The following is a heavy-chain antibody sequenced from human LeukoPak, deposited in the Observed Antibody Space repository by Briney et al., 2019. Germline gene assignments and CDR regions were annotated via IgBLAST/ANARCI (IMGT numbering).Heavy chain of an antibody. CDR2: IYYSGST. J-gene: IGHJ3*02. D-gene: IGHD2-15*01. Sequence: PSETLSLTCAVYGGSFSGYYWSWIRQPPGKGLEWIGYIYYSGSTNYNPSLKSRVTISVDTSKNQFSLKLSSVTAADTAVYYCARRLSIVVVGDDAFDIWGHGTMVTVSS. V-gene: IGHV4-59*08. CDR3: ARRLSIVVVGDDAFDI. CDR1: GGSFSGYY.